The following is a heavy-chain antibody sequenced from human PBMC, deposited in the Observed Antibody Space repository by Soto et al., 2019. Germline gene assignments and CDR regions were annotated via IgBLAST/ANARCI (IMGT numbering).Heavy chain of an antibody. V-gene: IGHV4-59*01. D-gene: IGHD2-21*01. Sequence: PSETLSLTCTVGGGDIKSFYCSCIRHPPKKGLEWIGYSYNSGSSNYNPSLKSRVTMSLDTSTDQFSLNLSSVTAADTAVYYCERASSDSYWSAFVIWCQGPMVTVSS. J-gene: IGHJ3*02. CDR1: GGDIKSFY. CDR2: SYNSGSS. CDR3: ERASSDSYWSAFVI.